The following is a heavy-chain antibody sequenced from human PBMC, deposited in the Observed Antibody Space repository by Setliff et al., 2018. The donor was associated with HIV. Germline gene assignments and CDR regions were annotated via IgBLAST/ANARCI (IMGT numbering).Heavy chain of an antibody. D-gene: IGHD2-2*02. J-gene: IGHJ4*01. CDR3: ARSSISEYLLYY. CDR2: ISPDIGGT. Sequence: ASVKVSCKASGYTFNDNYIHWVRQAPGQGLEWMGRISPDIGGTTYAQRFQGRVTMTWDTSISTAYMELSRLTSDGTAVYYCARSSISEYLLYYWGHGTLVTVSS. V-gene: IGHV1-2*06. CDR1: GYTFNDNY.